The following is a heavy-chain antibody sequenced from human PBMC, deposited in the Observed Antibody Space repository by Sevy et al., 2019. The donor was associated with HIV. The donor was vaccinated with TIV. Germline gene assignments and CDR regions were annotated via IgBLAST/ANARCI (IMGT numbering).Heavy chain of an antibody. CDR3: ARATSWCGDCYYFDS. V-gene: IGHV1-46*01. Sequence: ASVKVSCQASGYTFINYEIHWVRQAPGQGLEWMGIINPNGGSTGYAQNFQGRVTMTRDTSSSTVYMELSSLRSDDTAVYYCARATSWCGDCYYFDSWGQGTLVTVSS. D-gene: IGHD2-21*02. CDR1: GYTFINYE. CDR2: INPNGGST. J-gene: IGHJ4*02.